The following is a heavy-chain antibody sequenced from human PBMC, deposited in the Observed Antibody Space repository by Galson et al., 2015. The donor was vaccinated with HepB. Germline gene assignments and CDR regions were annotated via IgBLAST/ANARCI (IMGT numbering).Heavy chain of an antibody. CDR2: IHPYDSQT. D-gene: IGHD3-10*01. J-gene: IGHJ5*02. Sequence: QSGAEVKKPGESLRISCEASGYTFINYWISWVRQMPGKGLEWVGRIHPYDSQTNYSPSFQGHVTISVDKSINTAYLQWRSLKASDTAVYYCTRHGMPATGTGWFAPWGPGVSVTVSS. CDR1: GYTFINYW. CDR3: TRHGMPATGTGWFAP. V-gene: IGHV5-10-1*01.